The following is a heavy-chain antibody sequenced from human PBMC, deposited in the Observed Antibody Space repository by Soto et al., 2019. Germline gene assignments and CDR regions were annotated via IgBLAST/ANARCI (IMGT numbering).Heavy chain of an antibody. Sequence: GGSLRLSCSASGFTFSSYAMHWVRQAPGKGLEYVSAISSNGGSTYYADSVKGRFTISRDSSKNTLYLQMSSLRAEDTAVYYCVKDPQRGYSYGPFDYWGQGTLVTVSS. CDR1: GFTFSSYA. CDR3: VKDPQRGYSYGPFDY. CDR2: ISSNGGST. J-gene: IGHJ4*02. D-gene: IGHD5-18*01. V-gene: IGHV3-64D*06.